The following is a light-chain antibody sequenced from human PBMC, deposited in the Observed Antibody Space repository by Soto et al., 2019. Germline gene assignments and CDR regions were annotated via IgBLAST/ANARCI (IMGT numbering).Light chain of an antibody. Sequence: EIVLTQSPATLSLSPGERATLSCRASQSVSSYLAWYQQKPGQAPRLLIYDASNRATGIPARFSGSGSGTDFTLNISSLEPEDFAVYYCQQRSNWPPKYTFGQGTKLEIK. CDR1: QSVSSY. V-gene: IGKV3-11*01. CDR3: QQRSNWPPKYT. CDR2: DAS. J-gene: IGKJ2*01.